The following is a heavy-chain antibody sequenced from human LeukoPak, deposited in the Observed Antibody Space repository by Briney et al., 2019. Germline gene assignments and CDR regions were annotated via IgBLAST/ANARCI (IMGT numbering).Heavy chain of an antibody. CDR3: ARSPAGANYYLDV. V-gene: IGHV3-9*01. Sequence: SGGSLRLSCAASGFTFDDYAMHWVRQAPGKGLEWVSGISWNSGSIGYADSVKGRFTISRDNAKNSLSLQMNSLRAEDTAVYYCARSPAGANYYLDVWGKGTTVTISS. D-gene: IGHD1-14*01. CDR1: GFTFDDYA. CDR2: ISWNSGSI. J-gene: IGHJ6*03.